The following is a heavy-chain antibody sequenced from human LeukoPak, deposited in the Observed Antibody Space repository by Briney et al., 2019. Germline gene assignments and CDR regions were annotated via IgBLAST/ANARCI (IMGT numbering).Heavy chain of an antibody. CDR2: ISGSGSTT. J-gene: IGHJ4*02. V-gene: IGHV3-23*01. CDR1: GFTFSNFG. Sequence: GGSLRLSCAASGFTFSNFGMSWVRQAPGKGLEWVSSISGSGSTTYYADSVEGRFTISRDNSKNMLYLQMNSLRAEDAAVYYCAKEEGYIYGLLDYWGQGILVTVSS. D-gene: IGHD5-18*01. CDR3: AKEEGYIYGLLDY.